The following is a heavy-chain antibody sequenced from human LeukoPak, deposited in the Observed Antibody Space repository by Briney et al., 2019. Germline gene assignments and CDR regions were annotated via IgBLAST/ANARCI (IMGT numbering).Heavy chain of an antibody. D-gene: IGHD4-17*01. J-gene: IGHJ3*02. CDR3: ARDYGDQQGGGAFDI. CDR2: IYYSGST. Sequence: SETLSLTCTVSGGSISSYYWSWIRQPPGKGLEWIGYIYYSGSTNYNPSLKSRVTISVDTSKNQFSLKVSSVTAADTAVYYCARDYGDQQGGGAFDIWGQGTMVTVSS. V-gene: IGHV4-59*01. CDR1: GGSISSYY.